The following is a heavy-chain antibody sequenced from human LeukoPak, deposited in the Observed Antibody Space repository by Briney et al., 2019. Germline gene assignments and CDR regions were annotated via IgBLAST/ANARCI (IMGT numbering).Heavy chain of an antibody. CDR1: GYSISSGYY. D-gene: IGHD2-15*01. V-gene: IGHV4-38-2*02. CDR3: AREGDCSGGSCPDAFDI. J-gene: IGHJ3*02. Sequence: SETLSLTCTVSGYSISSGYYWGWIRQPPGKGLEWIGSIYHSGSTYYNPSLKSRVTISVDTSKNQFSLKLSSVTAADTAVYYCAREGDCSGGSCPDAFDIWGQGTMVTVSS. CDR2: IYHSGST.